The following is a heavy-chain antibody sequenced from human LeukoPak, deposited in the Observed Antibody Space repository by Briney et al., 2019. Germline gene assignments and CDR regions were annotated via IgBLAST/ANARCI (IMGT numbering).Heavy chain of an antibody. CDR2: IYHSGST. CDR1: GYSFSSGYL. CDR3: ASHQPPDYYGSGSYYGY. Sequence: SETLSLTCTVSGYSFSSGYLWGWLQPPRGKGQEWVGSIYHSGSTYYNPSLKSRVTVSVDTSKNQFSLKLSSVTAADTAVYYCASHQPPDYYGSGSYYGYWGQGTLVTVSS. J-gene: IGHJ4*02. D-gene: IGHD3-10*01. V-gene: IGHV4-38-2*02.